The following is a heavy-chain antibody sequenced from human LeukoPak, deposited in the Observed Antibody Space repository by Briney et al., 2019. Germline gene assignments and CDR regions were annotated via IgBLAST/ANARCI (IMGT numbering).Heavy chain of an antibody. Sequence: GGSLRLSCAASGFTVSSSYLSWVCQAPGKGLGGVSIIYSGANTYYADSVKGLFTISRDNSKNTLYLQMNSLRAEDTAIYYCVRVLPTAMRGAMDVWGQGTTVTVSS. J-gene: IGHJ6*02. CDR1: GFTVSSSY. CDR3: VRVLPTAMRGAMDV. D-gene: IGHD2-2*01. CDR2: IYSGANT. V-gene: IGHV3-53*01.